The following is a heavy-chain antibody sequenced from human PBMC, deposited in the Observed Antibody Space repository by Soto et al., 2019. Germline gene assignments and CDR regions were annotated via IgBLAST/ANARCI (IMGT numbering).Heavy chain of an antibody. J-gene: IGHJ4*02. D-gene: IGHD4-17*01. Sequence: QVQLVQSGPEVKKPAASVKVSCEVSGYRFPSFGINWVRQAPGQGLEWVGWVNPDNLNTNNAQNLQHRVYLTTDRSTNTAFLELRDLTSDDTAVSYCARVRFGDAFDYWGQGTLVTVSS. CDR1: GYRFPSFG. CDR3: ARVRFGDAFDY. V-gene: IGHV1-18*01. CDR2: VNPDNLNT.